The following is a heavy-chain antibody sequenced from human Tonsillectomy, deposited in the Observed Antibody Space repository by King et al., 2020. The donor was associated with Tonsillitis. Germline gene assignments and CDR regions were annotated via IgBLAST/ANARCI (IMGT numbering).Heavy chain of an antibody. CDR2: ISTDGNST. V-gene: IGHV3-74*01. CDR3: AREVAAAGRSLDY. J-gene: IGHJ4*02. CDR1: GFTFRTYW. Sequence: VQLVESGGGFVQPGVSLRLSCAASGFTFRTYWMHWGRQTPGKGLVWVSRISTDGNSTNYADSVKGRFTISRDNAKNTLYLQMNSLRAEDTAVYYCAREVAAAGRSLDYWGQGILVTVSS. D-gene: IGHD6-13*01.